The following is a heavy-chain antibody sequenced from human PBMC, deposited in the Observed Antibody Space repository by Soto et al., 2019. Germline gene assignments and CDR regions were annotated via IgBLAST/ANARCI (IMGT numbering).Heavy chain of an antibody. D-gene: IGHD2-15*01. Sequence: SVKVSCKASRGTFSSYAISWVRQAPGQGLEWMGGIIPIFGTANYAQKFQGRVTITADKSTSTAYMELSSLRSEDTAVYYCARTLVVDATNYYYGMDVWGQGTTVTVSS. J-gene: IGHJ6*02. CDR2: IIPIFGTA. CDR1: RGTFSSYA. V-gene: IGHV1-69*06. CDR3: ARTLVVDATNYYYGMDV.